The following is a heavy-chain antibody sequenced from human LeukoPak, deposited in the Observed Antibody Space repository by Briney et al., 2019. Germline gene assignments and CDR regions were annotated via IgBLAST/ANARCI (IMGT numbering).Heavy chain of an antibody. Sequence: ASVKVSCKASVYTFTSYGISWVRHAPGQGLEWMGWISTYDGNTNYAQNLQDRFTMTTDTSPSTVYMELRRLRSDDAAVYYCASDGVVTPYYFDYWGQGTLVTVSS. CDR1: VYTFTSYG. V-gene: IGHV1-18*01. CDR2: ISTYDGNT. D-gene: IGHD3-3*01. CDR3: ASDGVVTPYYFDY. J-gene: IGHJ4*02.